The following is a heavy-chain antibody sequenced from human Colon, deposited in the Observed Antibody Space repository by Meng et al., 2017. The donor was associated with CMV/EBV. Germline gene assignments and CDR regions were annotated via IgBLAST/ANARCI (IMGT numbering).Heavy chain of an antibody. CDR2: INSDGGST. Sequence: ETLSLTCAVTGVTFRKYYMHWVRQAPGKGLVWVSRINSDGGSTHYADSVKGRFSISRDNAKNTLHLQVNSLRAEDTAVYYCASSEYSNRFDFWGRGTLVTVSS. CDR3: ASSEYSNRFDF. J-gene: IGHJ4*02. CDR1: GVTFRKYY. D-gene: IGHD4-11*01. V-gene: IGHV3-74*01.